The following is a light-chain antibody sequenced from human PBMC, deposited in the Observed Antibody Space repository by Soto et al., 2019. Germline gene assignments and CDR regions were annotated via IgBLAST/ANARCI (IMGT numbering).Light chain of an antibody. CDR1: ENIAAGY. CDR2: GPS. Sequence: EIVLTQSPSTLSLSPGERATLSCRASENIAAGYLAWYQQKPGQAPRLLVYGPSNRATGIADRFSGSGSGTDFTLTINRLEAEDSAVYYCQQYGTSPTFGQGTRLEIK. CDR3: QQYGTSPT. V-gene: IGKV3-20*01. J-gene: IGKJ5*01.